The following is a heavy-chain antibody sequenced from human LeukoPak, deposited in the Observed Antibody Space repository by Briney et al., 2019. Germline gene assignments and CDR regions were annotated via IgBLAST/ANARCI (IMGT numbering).Heavy chain of an antibody. J-gene: IGHJ4*02. CDR2: MNPNSGNT. D-gene: IGHD2/OR15-2a*01. Sequence: ASVKVSCKASGYTFTGYYMHWVRQAPGQGLEWMGWMNPNSGNTGYAQKFQGRVTMTRNTSISTAYMELSSLRSDDTAVYYCATFPHTYYFDYWGQGTLVTVSS. V-gene: IGHV1-8*02. CDR1: GYTFTGYY. CDR3: ATFPHTYYFDY.